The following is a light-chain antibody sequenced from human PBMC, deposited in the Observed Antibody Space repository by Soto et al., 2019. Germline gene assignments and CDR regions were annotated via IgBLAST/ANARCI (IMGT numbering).Light chain of an antibody. V-gene: IGLV2-23*01. CDR3: CSYAGSDTVL. CDR2: EDS. CDR1: RRDIGNYNL. J-gene: IGLJ2*01. Sequence: QSVLTQPASVSGSPGQSITISCTGSRRDIGNYNLVSWYQQHPGKAPKLMIYEDSNRPSGVSSRFSASKSGNTASLTISGLQAEDEADYYCCSYAGSDTVLFGGGTKLTV.